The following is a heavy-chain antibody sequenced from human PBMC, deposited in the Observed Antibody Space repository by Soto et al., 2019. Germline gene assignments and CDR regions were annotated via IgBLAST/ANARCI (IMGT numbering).Heavy chain of an antibody. CDR1: GGSISSSNW. D-gene: IGHD3-3*02. V-gene: IGHV4-4*02. CDR2: IYHSGST. CDR3: AGPGLAGPDAFDI. J-gene: IGHJ3*02. Sequence: QVQLQESGPGLVKPSGTLSLTCAVSGGSISSSNWWSWVRQPPGKGLEWIGEIYHSGSTNYNPSPQTRSXXSXDXXKHQYSLRLSSVTAADTAVYYWAGPGLAGPDAFDIWGQGTMVTVSS.